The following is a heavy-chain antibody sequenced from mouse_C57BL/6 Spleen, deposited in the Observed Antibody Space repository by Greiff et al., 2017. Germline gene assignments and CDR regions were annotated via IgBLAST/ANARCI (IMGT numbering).Heavy chain of an antibody. CDR3: ASSSYGYFDY. J-gene: IGHJ2*01. Sequence: VQLQQSGAELARPGASVKMSCKASGYTFTSYTMHWVKQSPGQGLEWIGYINPSSGYTKYNQKFKDKATLTADKSSSTAYMQLSSLTSEDSAVYYCASSSYGYFDYWGQGTTLTVSS. V-gene: IGHV1-4*01. D-gene: IGHD1-1*01. CDR2: INPSSGYT. CDR1: GYTFTSYT.